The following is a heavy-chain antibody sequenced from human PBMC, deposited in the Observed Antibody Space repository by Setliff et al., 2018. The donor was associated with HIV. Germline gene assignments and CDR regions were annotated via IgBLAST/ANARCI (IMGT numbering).Heavy chain of an antibody. V-gene: IGHV3-30-3*01. J-gene: IGHJ4*02. Sequence: PGESLKISCAASGFTFSSYAMHWVRQAPGKGLEWVAVISYDGSNKYYADSVKGRFTISRDNSKNTLDLQINSLRPEDTAVYYCVTRYCGESICPEFDYWGQGTLVTVSS. CDR1: GFTFSSYA. D-gene: IGHD2-21*01. CDR2: ISYDGSNK. CDR3: VTRYCGESICPEFDY.